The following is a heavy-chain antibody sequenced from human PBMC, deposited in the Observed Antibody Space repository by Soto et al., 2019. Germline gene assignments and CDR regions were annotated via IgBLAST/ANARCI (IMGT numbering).Heavy chain of an antibody. CDR3: ARVSTVGYSGYDLGY. D-gene: IGHD5-12*01. CDR2: INPSGGST. CDR1: GYTFTSCY. J-gene: IGHJ4*02. Sequence: GASVKVSCKASGYTFTSCYMHWVRQAPGQGLEWMGIINPSGGSTSYAQKFQGRVTMTRDTSTSTVYMELSSLRSEDTAVYYCARVSTVGYSGYDLGYWGQGTLVTVSS. V-gene: IGHV1-46*01.